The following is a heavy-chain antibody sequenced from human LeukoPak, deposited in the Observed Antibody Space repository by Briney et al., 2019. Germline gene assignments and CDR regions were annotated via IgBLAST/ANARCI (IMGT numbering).Heavy chain of an antibody. CDR3: ARGRVEYSSSSVDY. J-gene: IGHJ4*02. V-gene: IGHV1-69*13. CDR1: GGTFISYA. D-gene: IGHD6-6*01. CDR2: IIPIFGTA. Sequence: SVKVSCKASGGTFISYAISWVRQAPGQGLEWMGGIIPIFGTANYAQKFQGRVTITADESTSTAYMELSSLRSEDTAVYYCARGRVEYSSSSVDYWGQGTLVTVSS.